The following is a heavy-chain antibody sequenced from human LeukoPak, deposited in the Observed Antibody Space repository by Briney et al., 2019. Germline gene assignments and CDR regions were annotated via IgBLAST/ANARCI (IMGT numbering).Heavy chain of an antibody. V-gene: IGHV3-30*02. D-gene: IGHD3-10*01. Sequence: GGSLRLSCAASGFTFSSYGMHWVRQAPGKGLEWVAFIRYDGSNKYYADSVKGRFTISRDNSKNTLYLQMNSLRAEDTAVYYCAKDRDELWFGELRDYWGQGTLVTVSS. J-gene: IGHJ4*02. CDR3: AKDRDELWFGELRDY. CDR2: IRYDGSNK. CDR1: GFTFSSYG.